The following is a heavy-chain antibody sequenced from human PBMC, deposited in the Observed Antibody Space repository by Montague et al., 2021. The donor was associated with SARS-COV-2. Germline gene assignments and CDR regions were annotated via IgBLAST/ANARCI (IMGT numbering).Heavy chain of an antibody. CDR2: ISYDGSNK. D-gene: IGHD3-10*01. V-gene: IGHV3-30-3*01. CDR1: GFTFSSYA. CDR3: ARDKGGERLLWFGELFTHNWFHP. Sequence: SLRLSCAASGFTFSSYAMHWVRQAPGKGLEWVAVISYDGSNKYYADSVKGRFTISRDNSKNTLYLQMNSLRAEDTAVYYCARDKGGERLLWFGELFTHNWFHPGGQGTRVTVSP. J-gene: IGHJ5*02.